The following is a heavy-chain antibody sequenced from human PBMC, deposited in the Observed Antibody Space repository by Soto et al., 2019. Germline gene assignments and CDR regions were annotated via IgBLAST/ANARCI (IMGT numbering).Heavy chain of an antibody. CDR3: ARGLGDYYGSGSNFDY. CDR2: INHSGST. Sequence: SETLSLTCAVYGGSFSGYYWSWIRQPPGKGLEWIGEINHSGSTNYNPSLKSRVTISVDTSKNQFSLKLSSVTAADTAVYYCARGLGDYYGSGSNFDYWGQGTLVTVSS. J-gene: IGHJ4*02. D-gene: IGHD3-10*01. V-gene: IGHV4-34*01. CDR1: GGSFSGYY.